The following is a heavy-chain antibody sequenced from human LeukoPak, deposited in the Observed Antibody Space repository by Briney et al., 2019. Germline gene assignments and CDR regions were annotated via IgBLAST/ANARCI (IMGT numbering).Heavy chain of an antibody. Sequence: SVKVSCKASGGTFISYAISWVRQAPGQGLEWMVGIIPIFGTANYAQKFQGRVTITTDESSSTAYMELNSLRSEDTAVYYCARESYCSGGSCYLVYRGQGTLVTVSS. D-gene: IGHD2-15*01. CDR2: IIPIFGTA. CDR1: GGTFISYA. V-gene: IGHV1-69*05. J-gene: IGHJ4*02. CDR3: ARESYCSGGSCYLVY.